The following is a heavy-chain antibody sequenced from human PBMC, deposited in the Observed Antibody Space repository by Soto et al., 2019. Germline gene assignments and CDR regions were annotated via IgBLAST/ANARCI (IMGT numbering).Heavy chain of an antibody. CDR1: GGTFSSYA. CDR3: AGRQSIAARRDYYYGMEV. J-gene: IGHJ6*02. D-gene: IGHD6-6*01. V-gene: IGHV1-69*01. CDR2: IIPIFGTA. Sequence: QVQLVQSGAEVKKPGSSVKVSCKASGGTFSSYAISWVRQAPGQGLEWMGGIIPIFGTANYAQKFQGRVTITADESTSTAYMELSSLRSEDTAVYYCAGRQSIAARRDYYYGMEVWGQGTTVTVSS.